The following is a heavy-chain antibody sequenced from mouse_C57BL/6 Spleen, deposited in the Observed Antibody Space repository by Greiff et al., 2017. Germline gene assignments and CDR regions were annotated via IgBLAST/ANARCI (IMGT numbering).Heavy chain of an antibody. V-gene: IGHV1-50*01. CDR3: ARSGFDY. J-gene: IGHJ2*01. D-gene: IGHD1-3*01. CDR1: GYTFTSYW. CDR2: IDPSDSYT. Sequence: VQLQQPGAELVKPGASVKLSCKASGYTFTSYWMQWVKQRPGQGLEWIGEIDPSDSYTNYNQKFKGKATLTVDTSSSTAYMQLSSLTSEDSAVYYWARSGFDYWGQGTTLTVSS.